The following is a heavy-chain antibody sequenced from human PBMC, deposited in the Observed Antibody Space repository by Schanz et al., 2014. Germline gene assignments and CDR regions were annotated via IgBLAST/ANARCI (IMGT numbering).Heavy chain of an antibody. CDR3: ASPSGYSDYGTYFDF. D-gene: IGHD5-12*01. Sequence: PGGSLRLSCAASGFTFSDHYMDWVRQAPGKGLEWVSGFIVDSGNTYYADSVKGRFTISRDNAKNSLFLQMNRLRAEDTAVYYCASPSGYSDYGTYFDFWGQGTLVTVSS. CDR1: GFTFSDHY. J-gene: IGHJ4*02. V-gene: IGHV3-11*06. CDR2: IVDSGNT.